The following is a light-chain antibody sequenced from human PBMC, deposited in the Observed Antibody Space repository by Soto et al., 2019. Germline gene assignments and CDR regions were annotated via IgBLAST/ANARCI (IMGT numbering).Light chain of an antibody. Sequence: QSALTQPASVSGSPGQSITISCTGTSSDVGSYNLVSWYQQHPGKAPKLMIYEGSKRPSGVSNRFSGSKSGNTASLTISGLQAEDEADYYCCSYAGSSNVVFGGGTKLTV. CDR2: EGS. CDR1: SSDVGSYNL. J-gene: IGLJ2*01. CDR3: CSYAGSSNVV. V-gene: IGLV2-23*01.